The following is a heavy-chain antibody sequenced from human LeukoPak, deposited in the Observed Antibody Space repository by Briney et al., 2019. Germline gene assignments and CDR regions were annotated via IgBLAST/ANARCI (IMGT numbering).Heavy chain of an antibody. J-gene: IGHJ6*04. CDR1: GDSLTSGSRY. Sequence: PSETLSLTCAVSGDSLTSGSRYWSWIRQPAGKGLEWIGHFYSSTRTTYNPSLESRVTISGDTAKNQFSLKLDSVTAADTAVYFCARCMSELDYGDYAYYYHMDVWGKGTTVTVSS. CDR3: ARCMSELDYGDYAYYYHMDV. CDR2: FYSSTRT. V-gene: IGHV4-61*09. D-gene: IGHD4-17*01.